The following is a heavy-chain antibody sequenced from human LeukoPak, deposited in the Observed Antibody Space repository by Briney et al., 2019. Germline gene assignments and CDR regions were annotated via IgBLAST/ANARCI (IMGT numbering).Heavy chain of an antibody. CDR1: GFTFSIYA. CDR3: AKRYYDFPLDY. V-gene: IGHV3-23*01. CDR2: ISANGGEI. D-gene: IGHD3-3*01. Sequence: GGSLRLSCAASGFTFSIYAMNWVRQAPGKGLEWVSSISANGGEIHYADSVKGRFTISRDNSKNTLYLQINNPRVEDTAVYYCAKRYYDFPLDYWGQGTLVTVSS. J-gene: IGHJ4*02.